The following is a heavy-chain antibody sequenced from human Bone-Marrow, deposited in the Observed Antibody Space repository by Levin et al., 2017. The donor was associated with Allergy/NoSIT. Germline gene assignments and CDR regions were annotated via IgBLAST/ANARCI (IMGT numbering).Heavy chain of an antibody. V-gene: IGHV1-69*13. J-gene: IGHJ5*02. Sequence: SVKVSCKASGGTFNTYAISWVRQAPGQGLEWMGGIIPVYGTPKYAQNFKGRVTVSADESTSTVYMELSSLRSEDTAVYYCARALVLGDINNWFDPWGQGTLVTVSS. CDR2: IIPVYGTP. D-gene: IGHD3-10*01. CDR1: GGTFNTYA. CDR3: ARALVLGDINNWFDP.